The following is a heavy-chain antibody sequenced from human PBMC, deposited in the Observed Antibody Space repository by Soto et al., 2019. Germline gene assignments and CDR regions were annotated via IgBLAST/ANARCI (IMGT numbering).Heavy chain of an antibody. CDR3: ARDLPGYSSGWSP. Sequence: EVQLVGSGGGLVQPGGSLRLSCAASGFTFSSYWMSWVRQGPGKGLEWVANIKQDGSEKYYVDSVKGRFTISRDNAKNSLYLQMNSLRAEDTAVYYCARDLPGYSSGWSPWGQGTMVTVSS. V-gene: IGHV3-7*03. J-gene: IGHJ3*01. D-gene: IGHD6-19*01. CDR1: GFTFSSYW. CDR2: IKQDGSEK.